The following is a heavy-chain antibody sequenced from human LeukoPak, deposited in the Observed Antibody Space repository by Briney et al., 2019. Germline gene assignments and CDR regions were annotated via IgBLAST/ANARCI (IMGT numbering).Heavy chain of an antibody. Sequence: SGGSLRLSCAVSGFSFSSFAMTWVRQAPGKGQEWVSGVSDSGGTTYYADSVKGRFTISRDNSKNTLYLQMNSLRGEDTAVYYCAKDREGTIADYFDYWGQGTLVTVSS. V-gene: IGHV3-23*01. J-gene: IGHJ4*02. D-gene: IGHD1-7*01. CDR2: VSDSGGTT. CDR1: GFSFSSFA. CDR3: AKDREGTIADYFDY.